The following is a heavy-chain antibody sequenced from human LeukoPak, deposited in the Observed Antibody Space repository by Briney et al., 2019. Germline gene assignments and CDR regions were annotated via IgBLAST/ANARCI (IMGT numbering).Heavy chain of an antibody. Sequence: GESPQISCQGSGYSFTSYWISWVRQMPGKGLEWMGRIDPSDSYTNYSPSFQGHVTISANKSISTAYLQWSSLKASDTAMYYCARREDNWFDPWGQGTLVTVSS. CDR3: ARREDNWFDP. CDR1: GYSFTSYW. V-gene: IGHV5-10-1*01. CDR2: IDPSDSYT. J-gene: IGHJ5*02.